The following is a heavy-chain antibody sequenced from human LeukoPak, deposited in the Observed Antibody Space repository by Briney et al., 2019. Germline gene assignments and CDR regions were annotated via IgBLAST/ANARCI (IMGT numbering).Heavy chain of an antibody. CDR2: IYTSGST. J-gene: IGHJ5*02. D-gene: IGHD5-12*01. V-gene: IGHV4-59*10. Sequence: SETLSLTCAVYGGSFSGYYWSWIRQPAGKGLEWIGRIYTSGSTNYNPSLKSRVTMSVDTSKNQFSLKLSSVTAADTAVYYCARTGRGYSGYDPTNWFDPWGQGTLVTVSS. CDR1: GGSFSGYY. CDR3: ARTGRGYSGYDPTNWFDP.